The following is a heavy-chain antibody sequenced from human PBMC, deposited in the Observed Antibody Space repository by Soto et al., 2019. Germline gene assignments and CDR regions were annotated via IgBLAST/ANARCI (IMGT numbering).Heavy chain of an antibody. Sequence: QVQLQAAGPGLVKPSETLSLTCTVSGASITSYYWSWIRQPPGKGLESIGYIDNSGSTNYNPSLQSRVTLSVDTSKNKFSLQLRSVTAADSAVYYCERHESGHDWTEFEYWGQGTLVTVSS. CDR3: ERHESGHDWTEFEY. J-gene: IGHJ4*02. CDR1: GASITSYY. V-gene: IGHV4-59*08. CDR2: IDNSGST. D-gene: IGHD5-12*01.